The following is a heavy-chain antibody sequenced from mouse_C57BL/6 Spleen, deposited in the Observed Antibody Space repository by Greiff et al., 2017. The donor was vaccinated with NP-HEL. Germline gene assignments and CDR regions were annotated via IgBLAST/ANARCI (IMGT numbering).Heavy chain of an antibody. CDR2: ISSGGDYI. Sequence: DVQLVESGEGLVKPGGSLKLSCAASGFTFSSYAMSWVRQTPEKRLEWVAYISSGGDYIYYADTVKGRFTISRDNARNTLYLQMSSLKSEDTAMYYCTREGDYDARAYAMDYWGQGTSVTVSS. D-gene: IGHD2-4*01. V-gene: IGHV5-9-1*02. J-gene: IGHJ4*01. CDR1: GFTFSSYA. CDR3: TREGDYDARAYAMDY.